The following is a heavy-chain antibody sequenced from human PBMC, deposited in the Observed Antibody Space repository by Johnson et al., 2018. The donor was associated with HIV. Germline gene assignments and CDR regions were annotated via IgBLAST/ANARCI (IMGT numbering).Heavy chain of an antibody. CDR3: ARDFGLFLGKDDAFDI. D-gene: IGHD7-27*01. Sequence: QVQLVESGGGVVQPGRSLRLSCAASGFTFSNYDIHWVRQPPGKGLEWVAVISSDGSNKYYFDSLKGRFTISRDNSKNTLYLQMNSLRAEDTAVYYCARDFGLFLGKDDAFDIWGQGTMVTVSS. CDR1: GFTFSNYD. V-gene: IGHV3-30*03. CDR2: ISSDGSNK. J-gene: IGHJ3*02.